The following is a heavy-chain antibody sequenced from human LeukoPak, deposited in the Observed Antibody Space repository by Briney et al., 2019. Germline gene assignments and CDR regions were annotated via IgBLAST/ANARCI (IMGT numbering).Heavy chain of an antibody. V-gene: IGHV4-59*01. CDR3: ARSHYDFWSGYYKSDAFDI. CDR1: GGSISSYY. J-gene: IGHJ3*02. Sequence: SETLSLACTVSGGSISSYYWSWIRQPPGKGLEWIGYIYYSGSTNYNPFLKSRVTISVDTSKNQFSLKLSSVTAADTAVYYCARSHYDFWSGYYKSDAFDIWGQGTMVTVSS. D-gene: IGHD3-3*01. CDR2: IYYSGST.